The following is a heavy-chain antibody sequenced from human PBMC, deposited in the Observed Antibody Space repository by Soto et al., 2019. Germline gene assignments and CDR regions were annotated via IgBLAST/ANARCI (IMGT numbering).Heavy chain of an antibody. V-gene: IGHV1-18*01. D-gene: IGHD2-2*02. Sequence: ASVKVSCKTSGYTFTSYGISWVRQAPGQGLEWMGRISAYNGNTNYAQNLQGRVTMTTDTSTNTAYMELRSLRSDDTAVYYCARDPGCSSSSCYIPGAYYYYGMDVWGQGTTVTVSS. CDR3: ARDPGCSSSSCYIPGAYYYYGMDV. CDR1: GYTFTSYG. CDR2: ISAYNGNT. J-gene: IGHJ6*02.